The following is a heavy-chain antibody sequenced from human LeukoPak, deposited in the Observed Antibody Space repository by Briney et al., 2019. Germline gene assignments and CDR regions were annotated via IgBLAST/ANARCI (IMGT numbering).Heavy chain of an antibody. CDR3: ARDHRYAFDN. Sequence: GGSLRLSCAVSGFTVSTNFMSWVRQAPGRGLEWVSIIYADGGTSYADSVKGRFTISRDKARNSLYLQMNTLRVEDTAVYYCARDHRYAFDNWGHGTLVTVSS. CDR2: IYADGGT. J-gene: IGHJ4*01. D-gene: IGHD5-12*01. V-gene: IGHV3-53*01. CDR1: GFTVSTNF.